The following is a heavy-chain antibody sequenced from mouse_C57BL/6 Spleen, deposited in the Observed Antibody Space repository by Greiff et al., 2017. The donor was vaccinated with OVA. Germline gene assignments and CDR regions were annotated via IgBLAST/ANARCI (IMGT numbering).Heavy chain of an antibody. CDR2: INPNNGGT. Sequence: VQLQQSGPELVKPGASVKISCKASGYTFTDYYMNWVKQSHGKSLEWIGDINPNNGGTSYNQKFKGKATLTVDKSSSTAYMELRSLTSEDSAVYYCARAARIAYWGQGTLVTVSA. V-gene: IGHV1-26*01. CDR3: ARAARIAY. CDR1: GYTFTDYY. J-gene: IGHJ3*01. D-gene: IGHD3-1*01.